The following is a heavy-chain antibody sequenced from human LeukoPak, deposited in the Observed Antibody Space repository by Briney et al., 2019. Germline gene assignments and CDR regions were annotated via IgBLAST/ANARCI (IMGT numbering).Heavy chain of an antibody. D-gene: IGHD3-10*01. J-gene: IGHJ4*02. Sequence: ASVKVSCKASGYTFTSYAMHWVRQAPGQRLEWMGWINAGNGNTKYSQKFQGRVTITRDTSASTAYMELSSLRSEDTAVYYCARTRGAPPSWGVISPWGQGTLVTVSS. CDR3: ARTRGAPPSWGVISP. V-gene: IGHV1-3*01. CDR2: INAGNGNT. CDR1: GYTFTSYA.